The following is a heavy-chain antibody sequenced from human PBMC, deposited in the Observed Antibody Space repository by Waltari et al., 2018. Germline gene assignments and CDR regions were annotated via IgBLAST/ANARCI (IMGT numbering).Heavy chain of an antibody. CDR3: AREIYDSNAFDI. V-gene: IGHV3-33*01. CDR1: GFTFSSYG. CDR2: IWYDGSNK. J-gene: IGHJ3*02. D-gene: IGHD3-22*01. Sequence: QVQLVESGGGVVQPGRSLRLSCAASGFTFSSYGMNWVRQARGKGLEWVAVIWYDGSNKYYADSVKGRFTISRDNSKNTLYLQMNSLRAEDTAVYYCAREIYDSNAFDIWGQGTMVTVSS.